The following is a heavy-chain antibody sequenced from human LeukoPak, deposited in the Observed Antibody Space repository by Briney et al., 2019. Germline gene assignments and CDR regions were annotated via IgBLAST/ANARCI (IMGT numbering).Heavy chain of an antibody. V-gene: IGHV3-23*01. CDR1: GFTFSTYW. CDR2: ISGSGGST. D-gene: IGHD3-10*01. J-gene: IGHJ3*02. Sequence: GGSLRLSCVVSGFTFSTYWMSWVRQAPGKGLEWVSAISGSGGSTYYADSVKGRFTISRDNSKNTLYLQMNSLRAEDTAVYYCAKVSGNVHYAFDIWGQGTMVTVSS. CDR3: AKVSGNVHYAFDI.